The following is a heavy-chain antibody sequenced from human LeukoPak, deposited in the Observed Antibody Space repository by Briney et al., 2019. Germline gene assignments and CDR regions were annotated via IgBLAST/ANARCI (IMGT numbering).Heavy chain of an antibody. J-gene: IGHJ6*02. V-gene: IGHV3-33*01. D-gene: IGHD3-22*01. CDR3: ARDYDSSGYGRSYYYGMDV. Sequence: GGSLRLSCAASGFTFSSYGMHWVRQAPGKGLEWVAVIWYDGSNKYYADSVKGRFTISRDNSKNTLYLQMNSLRAEDTAVYYCARDYDSSGYGRSYYYGMDVWGQGTTVTVSS. CDR1: GFTFSSYG. CDR2: IWYDGSNK.